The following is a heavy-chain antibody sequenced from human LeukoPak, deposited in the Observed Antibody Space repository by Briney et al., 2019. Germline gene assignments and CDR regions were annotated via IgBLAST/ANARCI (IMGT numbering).Heavy chain of an antibody. V-gene: IGHV4-4*07. Sequence: PSETLSLTCTVSRGSISSYYWRWIRQPAGKGLELIGRINNSGSTKYNPSLKSRVTMLVDMSKNQFSLKMTSVTAADTAVYYCARASSGSFYYFDYWGQGTPVTVSS. J-gene: IGHJ4*02. D-gene: IGHD3-22*01. CDR3: ARASSGSFYYFDY. CDR2: INNSGST. CDR1: RGSISSYY.